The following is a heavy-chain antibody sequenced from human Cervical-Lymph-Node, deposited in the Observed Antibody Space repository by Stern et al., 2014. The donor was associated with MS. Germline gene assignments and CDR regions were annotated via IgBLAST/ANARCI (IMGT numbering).Heavy chain of an antibody. D-gene: IGHD3-16*01. CDR2: LVWDDDQ. CDR1: GFSLSTSGMC. J-gene: IGHJ4*02. Sequence: QVTLRESGPALVKPTQTLTLTCTFSGFSLSTSGMCVSWIRQPPGKALEWLALLVWDDDQYYSTYLKNRLNISKDTSKTPDVHPLTNMDPVDTATYYCALTRVGGGHYFDYWGQGTLVTVSS. CDR3: ALTRVGGGHYFDY. V-gene: IGHV2-70*01.